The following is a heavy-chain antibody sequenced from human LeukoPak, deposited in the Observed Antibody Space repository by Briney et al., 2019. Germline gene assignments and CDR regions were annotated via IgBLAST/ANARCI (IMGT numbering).Heavy chain of an antibody. Sequence: GGSLRLSCAASGFTFSSYSINWVRQAPGKGLEWVSSISSSSSYIYYADSVKGRFTISRDNAKNSLYLQMNSLRAEDTAVYYCARDTRPDTAMVKDYYGMDVWGQGTTVTVSS. CDR3: ARDTRPDTAMVKDYYGMDV. V-gene: IGHV3-21*01. J-gene: IGHJ6*02. D-gene: IGHD5-18*01. CDR2: ISSSSSYI. CDR1: GFTFSSYS.